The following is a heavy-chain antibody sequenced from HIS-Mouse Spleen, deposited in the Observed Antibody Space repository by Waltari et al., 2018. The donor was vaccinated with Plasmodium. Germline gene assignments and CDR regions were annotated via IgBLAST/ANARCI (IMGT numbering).Heavy chain of an antibody. CDR2: INPNSGGT. V-gene: IGHV1-2*02. Sequence: QAQPVQSGAEVKKPGADVKVSCKASEYPFPGYYLHWVRQAPGQGLEWMGWINPNSGGTNYAQKFQGRVTMTRDTSISTAYMELSRLRSDDTAVYYCARDLRDYWGQGTLVTVSS. D-gene: IGHD3-9*01. J-gene: IGHJ4*02. CDR1: EYPFPGYY. CDR3: ARDLRDY.